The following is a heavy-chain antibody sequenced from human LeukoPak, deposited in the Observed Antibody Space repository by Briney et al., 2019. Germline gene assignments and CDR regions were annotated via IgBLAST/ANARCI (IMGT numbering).Heavy chain of an antibody. CDR2: IYYSGST. J-gene: IGHJ5*02. CDR3: ARGRGDGYNRSWFDP. V-gene: IGHV4-59*12. D-gene: IGHD5-24*01. CDR1: GGSISSYY. Sequence: PSETLSLTCTVSGGSISSYYWSWIRQPPGKGLEWIGYIYYSGSTNYNPSLKSRVTISVDTSKNQFSLKLSSVTAADTAVYYCARGRGDGYNRSWFDPWGQGTLVTVSS.